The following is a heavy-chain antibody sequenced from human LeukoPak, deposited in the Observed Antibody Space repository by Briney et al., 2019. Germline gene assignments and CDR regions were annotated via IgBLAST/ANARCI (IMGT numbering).Heavy chain of an antibody. CDR2: IYYSGST. Sequence: SETLSLTCTVSGGSISSSSYYWGWIRQPPGKGLEWIGSIYYSGSTYYNPSLKSRVTISVDTSKNQFSLKLSSVTAADTAVYYCARRHSSSWYYYYYGMDVWGQGTTATVSS. CDR1: GGSISSSSYY. J-gene: IGHJ6*02. CDR3: ARRHSSSWYYYYYGMDV. D-gene: IGHD6-13*01. V-gene: IGHV4-39*01.